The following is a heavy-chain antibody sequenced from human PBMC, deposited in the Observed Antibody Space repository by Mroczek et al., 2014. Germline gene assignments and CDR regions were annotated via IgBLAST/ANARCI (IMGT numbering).Heavy chain of an antibody. J-gene: IGHJ5*02. D-gene: IGHD2-2*01. CDR1: GGSFSGYY. V-gene: IGHV4-34*01. Sequence: QVQLQQWGAGLLKPSETLSLTCAVYGGSFSGYYWSWIRQPPGKGLEWIGEINHSGSTNYNPSLKSRVTISVDTSKNQFSLKLSSVTAADTAVYYCARRSSTSSAYNWFDPWGQGPWSPSPQ. CDR2: INHSGST. CDR3: ARRSSTSSAYNWFDP.